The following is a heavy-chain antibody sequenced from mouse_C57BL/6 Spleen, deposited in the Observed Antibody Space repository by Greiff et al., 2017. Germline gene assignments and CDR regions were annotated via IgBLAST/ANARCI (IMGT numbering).Heavy chain of an antibody. Sequence: VQLQQSGPELVKPGASVKISCKASGYTFTDYYMNWVKQSHGKSLEWIGDINPNNGGTSYNQKFKGKATLTVDKSSSTAYMELRSLTSEDSAVYYCAHDGYYQLAYWGQGTLVTVSA. D-gene: IGHD2-3*01. CDR1: GYTFTDYY. CDR2: INPNNGGT. V-gene: IGHV1-26*01. J-gene: IGHJ3*01. CDR3: AHDGYYQLAY.